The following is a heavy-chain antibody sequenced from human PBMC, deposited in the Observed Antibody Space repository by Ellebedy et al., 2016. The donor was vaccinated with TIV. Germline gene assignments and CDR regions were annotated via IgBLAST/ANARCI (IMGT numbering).Heavy chain of an antibody. Sequence: ASVKVSCXASGYTFTDSYIHWVRQAPGQGLEWMGIITPRGESTSYAQKFQGRVTMTRDTSTDTAYMELSSLRSDDTAVYYCGSGMTHPWFYIDVWGQGTTVTVS. D-gene: IGHD1-26*01. CDR2: ITPRGEST. CDR1: GYTFTDSY. CDR3: GSGMTHPWFYIDV. V-gene: IGHV1-46*03. J-gene: IGHJ6*03.